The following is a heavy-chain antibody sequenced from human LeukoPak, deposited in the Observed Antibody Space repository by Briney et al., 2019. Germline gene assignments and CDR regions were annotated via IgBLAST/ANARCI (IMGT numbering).Heavy chain of an antibody. V-gene: IGHV7-4-1*02. Sequence: ASVKVSCKASGYTFTSYAMNWVRQAPGQGLEWMGWINTNTGNPTYAQGFTGRFVFSLDTSVSTAYLQISSLKAEDTAVYYCATDADYYDSSGYFMLNFDYWGQGTLVTVSS. CDR1: GYTFTSYA. CDR2: INTNTGNP. D-gene: IGHD3-22*01. CDR3: ATDADYYDSSGYFMLNFDY. J-gene: IGHJ4*02.